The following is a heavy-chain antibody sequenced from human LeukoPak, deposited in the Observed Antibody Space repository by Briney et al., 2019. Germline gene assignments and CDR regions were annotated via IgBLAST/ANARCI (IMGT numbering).Heavy chain of an antibody. D-gene: IGHD3-22*01. CDR3: AKSDYYDSSGHPSSFDY. J-gene: IGHJ4*02. V-gene: IGHV3-23*01. CDR1: GFTFRFYA. Sequence: GGSLRLSCAASGFTFRFYAISWVRQAPGKGLEWVSAISGGGGNTYYADSAKGRFTISRDNSKNTLYLQMNSLRGEDTAIYYCAKSDYYDSSGHPSSFDYWGQGTLVTVSS. CDR2: ISGGGGNT.